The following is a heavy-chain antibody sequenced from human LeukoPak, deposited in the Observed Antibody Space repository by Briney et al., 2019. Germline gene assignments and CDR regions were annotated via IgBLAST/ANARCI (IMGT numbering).Heavy chain of an antibody. CDR1: GYIFTGYY. D-gene: IGHD3-10*01. Sequence: ASVKVSCKASGYIFTGYYMHWVRQAPGQGLEWMGWIDPNSGGTNSAQKFQDRVTMTRDTSISTAYMELSRLRSDDTAVYYCARDLEVRGVSYSFDYWGQGTLVTVST. CDR2: IDPNSGGT. V-gene: IGHV1-2*02. J-gene: IGHJ4*02. CDR3: ARDLEVRGVSYSFDY.